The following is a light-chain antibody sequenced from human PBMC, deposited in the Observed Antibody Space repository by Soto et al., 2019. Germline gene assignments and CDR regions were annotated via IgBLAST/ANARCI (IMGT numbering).Light chain of an antibody. CDR1: QSVSSSY. V-gene: IGKV3-20*01. CDR3: QQYDSSPLT. CDR2: GAS. J-gene: IGKJ4*01. Sequence: EIVLTQSPGTLSLSPGERATLSCRASQSVSSSYLAWYQQKPGQAPRLLIYGASSRATGIPDRFSGSGAGTDFILTINRLEPEDFAVYYCQQYDSSPLTFGGGTKV.